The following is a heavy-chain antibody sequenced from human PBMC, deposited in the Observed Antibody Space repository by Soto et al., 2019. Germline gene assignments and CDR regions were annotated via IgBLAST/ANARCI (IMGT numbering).Heavy chain of an antibody. J-gene: IGHJ4*02. CDR2: IHSSGST. Sequence: PSETLSLTCTVSGGSINSYYWTWMRQPAGKGLEWIGHIHSSGSTDYNPSLKSRVTMSADTSKNQFSLKLSSVTAADTAVYFCARVCCGRWDYYFDYWGPGTLVTVSS. D-gene: IGHD2-21*01. CDR3: ARVCCGRWDYYFDY. CDR1: GGSINSYY. V-gene: IGHV4-4*07.